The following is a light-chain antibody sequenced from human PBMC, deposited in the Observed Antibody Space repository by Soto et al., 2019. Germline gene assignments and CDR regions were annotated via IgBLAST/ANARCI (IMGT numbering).Light chain of an antibody. CDR2: TNT. CDR1: ISNVGGNP. CDR3: ASWGDSMNGPV. J-gene: IGLJ1*01. V-gene: IGLV1-44*01. Sequence: QSVLTQPPSSSGTPGQRVTISCSGSISNVGGNPVNWYQHVPTTAPKLLIYTNTQRPSGVPDRFSGSKSGTSASLAISGLQSEDEADYYCASWGDSMNGPVFGT.